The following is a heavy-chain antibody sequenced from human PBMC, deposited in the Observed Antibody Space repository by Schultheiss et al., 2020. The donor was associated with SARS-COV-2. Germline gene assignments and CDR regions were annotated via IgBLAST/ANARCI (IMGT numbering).Heavy chain of an antibody. CDR2: ISSSGSTI. CDR3: ARDSGYCSSTSCYDACDI. J-gene: IGHJ3*02. CDR1: GFTFSSYS. Sequence: GGSLRLSCAASGFTFSSYSMNWVRQAPGKGLEWVSYISSSGSTIYYADSVKSRFTISRDNAKNSLYLQMNSLRAEDTAVYYCARDSGYCSSTSCYDACDICGLGRMITV. D-gene: IGHD2-2*03. V-gene: IGHV3-48*04.